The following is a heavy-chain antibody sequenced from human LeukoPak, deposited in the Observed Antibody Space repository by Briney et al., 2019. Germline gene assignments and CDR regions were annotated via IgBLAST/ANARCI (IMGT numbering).Heavy chain of an antibody. CDR3: AKDPRGRMN. CDR1: GFTFSSYA. J-gene: IGHJ4*02. Sequence: PGGSLRLSCAVSGFTFSSYAMSWVRQAPGKGLEWVSAISGSGGSTYYADSVKGRFTISTDNSKNTLYLQMGSLRAEDTAVYYCAKDPRGRMNWGQGTLVTVSS. V-gene: IGHV3-23*01. CDR2: ISGSGGST. D-gene: IGHD1-14*01.